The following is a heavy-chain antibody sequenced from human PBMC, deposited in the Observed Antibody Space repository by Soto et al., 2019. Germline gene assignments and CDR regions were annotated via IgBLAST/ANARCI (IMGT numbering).Heavy chain of an antibody. V-gene: IGHV3-23*01. CDR1: GFIFYSFG. D-gene: IGHD4-17*01. CDR2: ISGSCFKK. J-gene: IGHJ5*02. Sequence: WESXRLSCSASGFIFYSFGIIWVRHAPGKGLGLISSISGSCFKKYYADSVKGRLTISRDNSKSKVYLELNNLSAEATAVSHCAKTHGVELVPIATVDWLDTWGQGSVVTVSS. CDR3: AKTHGVELVPIATVDWLDT.